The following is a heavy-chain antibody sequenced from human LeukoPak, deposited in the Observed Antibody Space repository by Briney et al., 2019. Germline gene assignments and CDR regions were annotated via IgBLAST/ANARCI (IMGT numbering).Heavy chain of an antibody. V-gene: IGHV3-48*03. CDR1: GFTFSSYE. D-gene: IGHD2-15*01. CDR2: ISSSGSTI. Sequence: GGSLRLSCAASGFTFSSYEMNWVRQAPGKGLEGVSYISSSGSTIYYADSVKGRFTISRDNAKNSLYLQMNSLRAEDTAVYYCARGGVDIVVVVAATSPMDVWGKGTTVTISS. J-gene: IGHJ6*03. CDR3: ARGGVDIVVVVAATSPMDV.